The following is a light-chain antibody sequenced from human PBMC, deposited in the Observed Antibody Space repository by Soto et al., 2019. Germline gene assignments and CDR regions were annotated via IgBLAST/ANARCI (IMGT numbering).Light chain of an antibody. V-gene: IGKV1-5*03. CDR3: QQYADWPRT. J-gene: IGKJ1*01. CDR1: QTISSW. CDR2: KAS. Sequence: DIQMTQSPSTLSGSVGDRVTITCRASQTISSWLAWYQQKPGKAPKLLIYKASTLKSGVPSRFSGSGSGTEFTLTISSLQSGDFAVYYCQQYADWPRTFGQGTKVDIK.